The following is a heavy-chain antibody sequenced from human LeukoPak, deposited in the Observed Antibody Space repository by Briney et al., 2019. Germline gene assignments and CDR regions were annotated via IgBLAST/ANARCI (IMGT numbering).Heavy chain of an antibody. V-gene: IGHV3-7*03. Sequence: GGSLRLSCAASGFTFSSYWMSWVRQAPGKGLEWVANIKQDGSEKYNVDSVKGRFTISRDNAKNSLYLQMNSLRAEDTAVYYCARDLRFLGPEAAFDIWGQGTMVTVSS. CDR3: ARDLRFLGPEAAFDI. CDR2: IKQDGSEK. J-gene: IGHJ3*02. CDR1: GFTFSSYW. D-gene: IGHD3-3*01.